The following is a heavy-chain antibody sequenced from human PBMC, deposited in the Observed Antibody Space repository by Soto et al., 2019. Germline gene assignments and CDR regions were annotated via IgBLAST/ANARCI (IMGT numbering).Heavy chain of an antibody. CDR1: GGSFSGYY. Sequence: QVQLQQWGAGLLKPSETLSLTCAVYGGSFSGYYWSWIRQPPGKGLEWIGEINHSGSTNYNPSLKSRVTLSVDTSKNQFSLKLSSVTAADTAVYYCARGGRITMVRGKFDPWGQGTLVTVSS. CDR3: ARGGRITMVRGKFDP. V-gene: IGHV4-34*01. D-gene: IGHD3-10*01. CDR2: INHSGST. J-gene: IGHJ5*02.